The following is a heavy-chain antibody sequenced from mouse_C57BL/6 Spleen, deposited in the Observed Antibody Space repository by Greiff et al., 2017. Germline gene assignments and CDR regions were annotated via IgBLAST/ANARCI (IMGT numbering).Heavy chain of an antibody. CDR2: IDPSDSYT. J-gene: IGHJ4*01. CDR1: GYTFTSYW. V-gene: IGHV1-50*01. Sequence: QVQLQQPGAELVKPGASVKLSCKASGYTFTSYWMQWVKQRPGQGLEWIGEIDPSDSYTNYNQKFKGKATLTVDTYSSTAYMQLSSLTSEDSAVYYCARRETTVVADYAMDYWGQGTSVTVSS. D-gene: IGHD1-1*01. CDR3: ARRETTVVADYAMDY.